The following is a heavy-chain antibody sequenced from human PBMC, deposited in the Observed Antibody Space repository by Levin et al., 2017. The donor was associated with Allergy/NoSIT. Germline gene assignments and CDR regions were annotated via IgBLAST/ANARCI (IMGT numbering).Heavy chain of an antibody. CDR2: IKSKTDGGTT. J-gene: IGHJ6*03. CDR1: GFTFSNAW. CDR3: TTAGEKRADDGDYVSFYYYYYYMDV. V-gene: IGHV3-15*01. Sequence: PGESLKISCAASGFTFSNAWMSWVRQAPGKGLEWVGRIKSKTDGGTTDYAAPVKGRFTISRDDSKNTLYLQMNSLKTEGTAVYYCTTAGEKRADDGDYVSFYYYYYYMDVWGKGTTVTVSS. D-gene: IGHD4-17*01.